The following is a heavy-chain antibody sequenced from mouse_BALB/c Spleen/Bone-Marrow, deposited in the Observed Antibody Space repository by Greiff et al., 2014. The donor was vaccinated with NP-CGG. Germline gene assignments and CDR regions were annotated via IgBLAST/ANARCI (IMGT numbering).Heavy chain of an antibody. CDR1: GFNIKDAY. Sequence: EVQLQQSGAELVKPGASVKLSCTASGFNIKDAYMHWVRQRPEQGLEWIGRINPANGNTEYDPKFQGKATITADTSSNTAYLQLSSLTSEDTAGYYRVRSPGQVNFWGQGTLVPVSA. CDR2: INPANGNT. D-gene: IGHD3-3*01. V-gene: IGHV14-3*02. J-gene: IGHJ3*01. CDR3: VRSPGQVNF.